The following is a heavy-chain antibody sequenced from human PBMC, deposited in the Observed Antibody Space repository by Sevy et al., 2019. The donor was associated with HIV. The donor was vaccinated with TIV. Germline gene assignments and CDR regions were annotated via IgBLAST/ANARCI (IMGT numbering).Heavy chain of an antibody. V-gene: IGHV3-11*01. CDR2: ISSSGSTI. Sequence: GGSLRLSCAASGFTFSDYYMSWIRQAPGKGLEWVSYISSSGSTIYYADSVKGRFTIPRDNAKNSLYLQMNSLRAEDTAVYYCARGYCSSTSCYLVAFDIWGQGTMVTVSS. CDR3: ARGYCSSTSCYLVAFDI. D-gene: IGHD2-2*01. J-gene: IGHJ3*02. CDR1: GFTFSDYY.